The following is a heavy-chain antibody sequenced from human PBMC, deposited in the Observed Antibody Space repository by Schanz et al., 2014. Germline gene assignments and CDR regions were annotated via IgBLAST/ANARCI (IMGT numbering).Heavy chain of an antibody. V-gene: IGHV3-30*04. CDR2: ISYDGSNQ. CDR1: GFTVRSYA. J-gene: IGHJ3*01. D-gene: IGHD5-12*01. CDR3: ARDGGRDGYNLAFDV. Sequence: QVQLVESGGGVVQPGRSLRLSCAASGFTVRSYAMHWVRQAPGKGLEWVAAISYDGSNQYYTDSVKGRFTVSRDNSKNTVYLQMNSLRAEDTAVYFCARDGGRDGYNLAFDVWGQGTLVTVSS.